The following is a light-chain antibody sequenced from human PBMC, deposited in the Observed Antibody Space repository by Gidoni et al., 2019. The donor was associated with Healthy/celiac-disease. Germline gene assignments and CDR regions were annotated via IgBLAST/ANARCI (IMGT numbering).Light chain of an antibody. CDR3: QQYYSTPLT. CDR1: QSVLYSSINKNY. CDR2: WAS. Sequence: DIVMTQPTASLAVSLGERATINCKSSQSVLYSSINKNYLAWYQQKPGQPPKLLIYWASTRESGVPDRFSGSGSGTDFTLTVSSLQAEDVAVYYCQQYYSTPLTFGGGTKVEIK. J-gene: IGKJ4*01. V-gene: IGKV4-1*01.